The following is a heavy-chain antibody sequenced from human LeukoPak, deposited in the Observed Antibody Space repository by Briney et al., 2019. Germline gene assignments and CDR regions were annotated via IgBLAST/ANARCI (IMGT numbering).Heavy chain of an antibody. CDR2: INSDGSST. Sequence: GGSLRPSCAACGFTFSSYWMHWVRQAPGKGLMWVSRINSDGSSTSYADSVKGRFTISRDNAKDTLYLQMNSLRAEDTAVYYCARHKYYYGSGSSNWFDPWGQGTLVTVSS. J-gene: IGHJ5*02. D-gene: IGHD3-10*01. CDR1: GFTFSSYW. CDR3: ARHKYYYGSGSSNWFDP. V-gene: IGHV3-74*01.